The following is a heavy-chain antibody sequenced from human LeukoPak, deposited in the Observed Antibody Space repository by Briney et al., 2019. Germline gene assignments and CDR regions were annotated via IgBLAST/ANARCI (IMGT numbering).Heavy chain of an antibody. CDR2: IYYSGST. V-gene: IGHV4-30-4*08. D-gene: IGHD4-23*01. Sequence: SETLSLTCTVSGGSISSGDYYWSWIRQPPGKGLEWIGYIYYSGSTYYNPSLKSRVTISVDTSKNQFSLKLSSVTAADTAVYYCARDGDPWGGNSKPVYWGQGTLVTVSS. CDR1: GGSISSGDYY. J-gene: IGHJ4*02. CDR3: ARDGDPWGGNSKPVY.